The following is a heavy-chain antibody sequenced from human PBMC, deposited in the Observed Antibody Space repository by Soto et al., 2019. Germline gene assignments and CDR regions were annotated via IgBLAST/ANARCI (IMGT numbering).Heavy chain of an antibody. CDR3: ARRPNDFWSGYPDY. J-gene: IGHJ4*02. D-gene: IGHD3-3*01. Sequence: GGSLRLSCAASGFTFSSYGMHWVRQAPGKGLEWVAVISYDGSNKYYADSVKGRFTISRDNSKNQFSLKLSSVTAADTAVYYCARRPNDFWSGYPDYWGQGTLVTVSS. CDR1: GFTFSSYG. CDR2: ISYDGSNK. V-gene: IGHV3-30*03.